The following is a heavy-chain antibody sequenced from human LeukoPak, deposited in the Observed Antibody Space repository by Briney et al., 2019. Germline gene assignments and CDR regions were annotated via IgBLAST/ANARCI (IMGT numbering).Heavy chain of an antibody. CDR2: ISSSSSYI. CDR1: GFTFSSYW. Sequence: GGSLRLSCAASGFTFSSYWMNWVRQAPGKGLEWVSSISSSSSYIYYADSVKGRFTISRDNAKNSLYLQMNSLRAEDTAVYYCARDRKADAFDIWGQGTMVTVSS. V-gene: IGHV3-21*01. J-gene: IGHJ3*02. CDR3: ARDRKADAFDI.